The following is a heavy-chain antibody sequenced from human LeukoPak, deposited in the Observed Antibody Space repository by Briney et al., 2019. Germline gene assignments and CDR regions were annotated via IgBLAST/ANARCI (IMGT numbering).Heavy chain of an antibody. CDR2: IYYSGNT. V-gene: IGHV4-39*01. CDR3: ASTPSGSSAWYYFDK. D-gene: IGHD6-19*01. J-gene: IGHJ4*02. Sequence: SEILSLTCTVSGGSISSSSDYWGWIRQPPGKGLEWIGSIYYSGNTYYNPSLKSRVTISVDTSKKQFSLKLSSVTAADTAVYYCASTPSGSSAWYYFDKWGQGTLVTVSS. CDR1: GGSISSSSDY.